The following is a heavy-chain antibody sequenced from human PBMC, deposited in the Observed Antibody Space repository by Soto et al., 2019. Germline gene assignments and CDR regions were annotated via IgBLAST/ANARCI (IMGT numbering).Heavy chain of an antibody. J-gene: IGHJ4*02. CDR3: AHANGGRSLY. CDR1: GFSLTTDRVG. CDR2: IYWDDSK. Sequence: QITLKESGPTLVKPTQTLTLTCTFSGFSLTTDRVGVGWIRQPPGEALEWLAVIYWDDSKTYRPSLESRLTSNKDTSKNQVALTRTNMDSLDTSTYYCAHANGGRSLYWGQGTLVTVSS. V-gene: IGHV2-5*02. D-gene: IGHD1-26*01.